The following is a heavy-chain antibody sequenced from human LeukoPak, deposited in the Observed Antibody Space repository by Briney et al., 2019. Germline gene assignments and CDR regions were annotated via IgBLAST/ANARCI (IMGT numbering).Heavy chain of an antibody. J-gene: IGHJ4*02. D-gene: IGHD6-13*01. Sequence: GGSLRLSCAASGFTFSSYGMHWVRQAPGKGLEWVAVIWYDGSNKYYADSVKGRFTISRDNSKNTLYLQMNSLRAEDTAVYYCARSVGVAAAGELDYWGQGTLVTVSS. CDR1: GFTFSSYG. CDR2: IWYDGSNK. V-gene: IGHV3-33*01. CDR3: ARSVGVAAAGELDY.